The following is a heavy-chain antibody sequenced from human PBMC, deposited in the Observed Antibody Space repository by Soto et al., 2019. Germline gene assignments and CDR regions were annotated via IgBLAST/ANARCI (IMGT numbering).Heavy chain of an antibody. CDR2: IIPIFGTA. Sequence: SVKVSCKASGGTFSNYAISWVRQAPGQGLEWMGGIIPIFGTANYAQKFQGRVTITADESTSTAYMELSSLRSEDTAVYYCARERGYSYGYRPHDAFDIWGQGTMVTVSS. V-gene: IGHV1-69*13. J-gene: IGHJ3*02. CDR1: GGTFSNYA. CDR3: ARERGYSYGYRPHDAFDI. D-gene: IGHD5-18*01.